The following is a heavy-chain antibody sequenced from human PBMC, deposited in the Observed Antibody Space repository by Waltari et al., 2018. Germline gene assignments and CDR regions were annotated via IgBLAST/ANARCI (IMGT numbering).Heavy chain of an antibody. Sequence: EVRLVESGGASVQAGGALRLSCAASGFRCRGQWMHWVRSVRGKGLQWVSLIDENGRFSAYEDSVKGRFSVSRDNAKKTMSLEMNSLGVDDTAVYYCARGDRGYSGYVVDYWGQGTQVTVSS. CDR2: IDENGRFS. J-gene: IGHJ4*02. V-gene: IGHV3-74*01. D-gene: IGHD5-12*01. CDR1: GFRCRGQW. CDR3: ARGDRGYSGYVVDY.